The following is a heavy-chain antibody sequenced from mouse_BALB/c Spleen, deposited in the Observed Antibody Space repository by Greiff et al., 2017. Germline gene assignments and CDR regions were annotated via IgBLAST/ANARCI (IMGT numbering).Heavy chain of an antibody. CDR1: GFNIKDTY. Sequence: EVQLQQSGAELVKPGASVRLSCTASGFNIKDTYMHWVKQRPEQGLEWIGRIDPANGNTKYDPKFQGKATITADTSSNTAYLQLSSLTSEDTAVYYCARWDWYFDVWGAGTTVTVSS. CDR2: IDPANGNT. V-gene: IGHV14-3*02. J-gene: IGHJ1*01. CDR3: ARWDWYFDV.